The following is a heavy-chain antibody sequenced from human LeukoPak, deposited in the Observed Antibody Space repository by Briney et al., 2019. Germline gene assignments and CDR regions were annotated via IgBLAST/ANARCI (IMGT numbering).Heavy chain of an antibody. CDR2: LNPNSGGT. V-gene: IGHV1-2*02. J-gene: IGHJ5*02. CDR3: ARGGDIVVVVAAYNWFDP. CDR1: GYTFTGYY. D-gene: IGHD2-15*01. Sequence: ASVKVSCKASGYTFTGYYIHWVRQAPGQGLEWMGWLNPNSGGTNYAQKFQGRVTMTRDTSISTAYMELSRLRSDDTAVYYCARGGDIVVVVAAYNWFDPWGQGTLVTVSS.